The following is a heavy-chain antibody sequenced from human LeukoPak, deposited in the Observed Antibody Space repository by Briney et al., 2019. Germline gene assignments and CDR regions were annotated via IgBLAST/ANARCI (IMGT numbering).Heavy chain of an antibody. Sequence: PGGSLRLSCAASGLTFSDYAMHWVRQAPGKGLEGMAVISDDGSTKYYAASVKGRFTISRDNSKNTLYLQMNNLRAEDTAVYYCARVATQYAFDIWGQGTMVTVSS. V-gene: IGHV3-30-3*01. CDR3: ARVATQYAFDI. CDR1: GLTFSDYA. CDR2: ISDDGSTK. J-gene: IGHJ3*02.